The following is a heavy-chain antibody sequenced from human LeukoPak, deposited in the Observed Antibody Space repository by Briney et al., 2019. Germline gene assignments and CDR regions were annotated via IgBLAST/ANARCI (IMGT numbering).Heavy chain of an antibody. V-gene: IGHV1-46*01. CDR3: ARLGYCSGGSCYPFDY. CDR2: INPSGGST. J-gene: IGHJ4*02. D-gene: IGHD2-15*01. Sequence: ASVKVSCKASGYTFTSYYMHWVRQAPGQGLEWMGIINPSGGSTSYAQKFQGRVTMTRDMSTSTVYMELSSLRSEDTAVYYCARLGYCSGGSCYPFDYWGQGTLVTVSS. CDR1: GYTFTSYY.